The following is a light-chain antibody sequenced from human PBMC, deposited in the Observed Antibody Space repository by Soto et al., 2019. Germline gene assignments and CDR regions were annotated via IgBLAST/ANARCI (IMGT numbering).Light chain of an antibody. CDR1: SSDVGGYNH. Sequence: QSVLTQPASVSASPGQSITISCTGTSSDVGGYNHVSWYQQHPGKVPKVMIFDVSNRPSGVSNRFSGSKSGNTASLTISGLKAEAEADYYCGSYTSSNTVVFGGGTKLTVL. V-gene: IGLV2-14*01. CDR3: GSYTSSNTVV. J-gene: IGLJ2*01. CDR2: DVS.